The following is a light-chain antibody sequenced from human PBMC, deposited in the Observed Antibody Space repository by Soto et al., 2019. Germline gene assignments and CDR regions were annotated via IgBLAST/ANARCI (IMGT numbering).Light chain of an antibody. J-gene: IGLJ3*02. CDR3: CSYAGSFTWV. Sequence: QSALTQPRSVSGSPGQSVTISCTGTTGDVGAYNFVSWYQLHPGKAPKLMIYDASKRPSGVPDRFSASKSGNTASLNISGLQADDEADYYCCSYAGSFTWVFGGGTQLTVL. CDR1: TGDVGAYNF. V-gene: IGLV2-11*01. CDR2: DAS.